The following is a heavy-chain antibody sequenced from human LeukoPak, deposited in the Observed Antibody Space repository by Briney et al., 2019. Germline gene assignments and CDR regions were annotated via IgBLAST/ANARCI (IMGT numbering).Heavy chain of an antibody. D-gene: IGHD6-6*01. CDR2: IYHSGST. J-gene: IGHJ1*01. CDR3: ARGVSSSSSESPVGSEYFQH. CDR1: GGSISSGGYY. V-gene: IGHV4-30-2*01. Sequence: SETLSLTCTVSGGSISSGGYYWSWIRQPPGKGLEWIGYIYHSGSTYYNPSLKSRVTISVDRSKNQFSLKLSSVTAADTAVYYCARGVSSSSSESPVGSEYFQHWGQGTLVTVSS.